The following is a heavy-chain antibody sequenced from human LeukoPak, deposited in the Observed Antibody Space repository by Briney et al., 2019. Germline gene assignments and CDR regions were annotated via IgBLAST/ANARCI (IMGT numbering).Heavy chain of an antibody. V-gene: IGHV1-8*01. D-gene: IGHD4-17*01. CDR2: MNPNSGNT. Sequence: ASVKVSCKASGYTFTSYDINWVRQATGQGLEWMGWMNPNSGNTGYAQKFQGRVTMTRNTSISTAYMELSSLRSEDTAVYYCARGLADYGDYVFWGQGTLVTVSS. CDR3: ARGLADYGDYVF. CDR1: GYTFTSYD. J-gene: IGHJ4*02.